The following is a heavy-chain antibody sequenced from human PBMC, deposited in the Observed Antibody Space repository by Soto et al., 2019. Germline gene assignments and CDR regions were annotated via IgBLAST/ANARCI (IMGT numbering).Heavy chain of an antibody. Sequence: QVQLQVSAPGLVKPSETLSLTCTVSGDSISAYSWSWVRQPPGKGLEWIGNIHYNENTKYNPSLKSRVTMSVDTSKNQLSLRLISVTAADTAKYFCAREGNLGRWLQPLDFWGQGTLVTVSS. CDR3: AREGNLGRWLQPLDF. CDR1: GDSISAYS. D-gene: IGHD5-12*01. CDR2: IHYNENT. J-gene: IGHJ4*02. V-gene: IGHV4-59*01.